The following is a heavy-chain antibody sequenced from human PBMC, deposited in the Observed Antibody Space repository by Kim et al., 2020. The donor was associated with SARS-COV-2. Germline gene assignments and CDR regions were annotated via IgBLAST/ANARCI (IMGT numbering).Heavy chain of an antibody. V-gene: IGHV4-59*01. J-gene: IGHJ4*02. CDR3: ARVGRLKPNYYFDY. Sequence: PSIKVRVTISVDTSKNQFSLKLSSVTAADTAVYYCARVGRLKPNYYFDYWGQGTLVTVSS. D-gene: IGHD2-15*01.